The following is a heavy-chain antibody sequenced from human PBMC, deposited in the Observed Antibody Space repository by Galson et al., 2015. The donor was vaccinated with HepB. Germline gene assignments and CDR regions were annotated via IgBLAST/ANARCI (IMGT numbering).Heavy chain of an antibody. Sequence: SVKVSCKASGGTFSNYAINCVRQAPGQGPEWMGGIFPIMTTVDYAQKFKGRVTITADESTSTAYLELSSLGYEDTAVYYCARDHSYGFDSWGQGTLVTVSS. D-gene: IGHD3-10*01. CDR2: IFPIMTTV. CDR1: GGTFSNYA. J-gene: IGHJ4*02. V-gene: IGHV1-69*13. CDR3: ARDHSYGFDS.